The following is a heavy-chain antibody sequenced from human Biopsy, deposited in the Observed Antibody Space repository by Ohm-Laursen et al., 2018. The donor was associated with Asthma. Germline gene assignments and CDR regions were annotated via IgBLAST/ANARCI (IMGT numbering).Heavy chain of an antibody. J-gene: IGHJ4*02. CDR1: RFTYE. CDR3: AREGVAGTHIED. CDR2: ISYDGSSI. D-gene: IGHD6-19*01. Sequence: SLRLSCTASRFTYETHWVRQAPGKGLEWVAVISYDGSSIYYADSVKGRFTISRDNSKNTLSLQMNSLTAEDTAVYYCAREGVAGTHIEDWGQGTLVTVSS. V-gene: IGHV3-30-3*01.